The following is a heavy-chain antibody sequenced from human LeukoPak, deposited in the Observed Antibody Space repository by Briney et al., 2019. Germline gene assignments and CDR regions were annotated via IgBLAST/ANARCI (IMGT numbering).Heavy chain of an antibody. J-gene: IGHJ4*02. V-gene: IGHV1-69*05. CDR3: ATEVLPAAII. CDR2: IIPIFGTA. Sequence: SVKVSCKASGGTFSSYAISWVRQAPGQGLEWMGGIIPIFGTANYAQKFQGRVTITTDESTSTAYMELSSLRSEDTAVYYCATEVLPAAIIWGQGTLVTVSS. D-gene: IGHD2-2*01. CDR1: GGTFSSYA.